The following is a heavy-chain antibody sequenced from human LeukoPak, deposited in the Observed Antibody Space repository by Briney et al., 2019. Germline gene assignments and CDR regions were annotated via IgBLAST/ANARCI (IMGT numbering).Heavy chain of an antibody. J-gene: IGHJ6*02. D-gene: IGHD3-22*01. CDR3: ARRGRYYDSSGYPDLYGMDV. Sequence: HGESLKISCKGSGYRFTSYWIGWVRQMPGKGLEWMGIIYPGDSDTRYSPSFQGQVTISADKSISTAYLQWSSLKASDTAMYYCARRGRYYDSSGYPDLYGMDVWGQGTTVTVSS. V-gene: IGHV5-51*01. CDR1: GYRFTSYW. CDR2: IYPGDSDT.